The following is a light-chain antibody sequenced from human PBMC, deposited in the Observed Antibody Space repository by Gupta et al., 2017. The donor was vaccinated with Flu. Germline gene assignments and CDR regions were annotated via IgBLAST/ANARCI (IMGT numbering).Light chain of an antibody. J-gene: IGKJ3*01. V-gene: IGKV1-9*01. Sequence: VGDRVTITCRASQGISSYLAWYQQKPGKAPKLLIYAASTLQSGVPSRFSGSGSGTEFTLTISSLQPEDFATYYCQQLNSYRAFGPGTKVDIK. CDR3: QQLNSYRA. CDR1: QGISSY. CDR2: AAS.